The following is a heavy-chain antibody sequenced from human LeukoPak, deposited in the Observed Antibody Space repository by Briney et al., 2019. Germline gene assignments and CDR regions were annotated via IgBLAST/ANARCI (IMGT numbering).Heavy chain of an antibody. Sequence: PLGLSFEASGFHFSTYAKQWVRPAAGTGLEGVALITYEGNGSNKYYADSAKGRFTIPRDNSKNTLYLQVNSLRAEDTAVYYCARVGSSWYNEFGYWGQGTLVTVSS. CDR3: ARVGSSWYNEFGY. CDR2: ITYEGNGSNK. J-gene: IGHJ4*02. CDR1: GFHFSTYA. D-gene: IGHD6-13*01. V-gene: IGHV3-30-3*01.